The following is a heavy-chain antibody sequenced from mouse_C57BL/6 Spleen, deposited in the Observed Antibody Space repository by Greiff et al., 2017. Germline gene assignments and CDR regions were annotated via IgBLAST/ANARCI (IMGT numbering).Heavy chain of an antibody. CDR3: ARDSNYEDYFDY. J-gene: IGHJ2*01. Sequence: VKLQQPGAELVMPGASVKLSCKASGYTFTSYWMHWVKQRPGQGLEWIGEIDPSDSYTNYNQKFKGKSTLTVDKSSSTAYMQLSSLTSEDSAVYYCARDSNYEDYFDYWGQGTTLTVSS. D-gene: IGHD2-5*01. CDR2: IDPSDSYT. CDR1: GYTFTSYW. V-gene: IGHV1-69*01.